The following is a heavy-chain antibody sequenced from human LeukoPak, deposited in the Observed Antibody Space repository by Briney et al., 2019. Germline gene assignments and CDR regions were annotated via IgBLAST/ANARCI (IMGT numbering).Heavy chain of an antibody. V-gene: IGHV7-4-1*02. Sequence: ASVKVSCKASGGTFSSYAISWVRQAPGQGLEWMGWINTNTGNPTYAQGLTGRFVFSLDTSVSTAYLQISSLKAEDTAVYYCARDRKYQLLSHAFDIWGQGTMVTVSS. CDR3: ARDRKYQLLSHAFDI. CDR1: GGTFSSYA. D-gene: IGHD2-2*01. J-gene: IGHJ3*02. CDR2: INTNTGNP.